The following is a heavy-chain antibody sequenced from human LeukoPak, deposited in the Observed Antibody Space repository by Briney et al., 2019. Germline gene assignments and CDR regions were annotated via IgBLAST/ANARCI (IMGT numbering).Heavy chain of an antibody. V-gene: IGHV1-46*01. CDR3: ARDCSGRDSSGYQDGFDY. CDR1: GYTFTSYY. D-gene: IGHD3-22*01. J-gene: IGHJ4*02. Sequence: ASVKVSCKASGYTFTSYYMHWVRQAPGQGLEWMGIINPSGGSTSYAQKFQGRVTMTRDTSTSTVYMELSSLRSEDTAVYYCARDCSGRDSSGYQDGFDYWGQGTLFTVSS. CDR2: INPSGGST.